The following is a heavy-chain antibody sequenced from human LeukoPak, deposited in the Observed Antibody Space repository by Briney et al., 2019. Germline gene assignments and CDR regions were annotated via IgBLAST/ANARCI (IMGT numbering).Heavy chain of an antibody. CDR3: ANDYYDIHGMDV. D-gene: IGHD3-22*01. J-gene: IGHJ6*02. Sequence: GGSLRLSCAASGFTFSSYEMNWVRQAPGKGLEWVSYISSSGSNIYYADSVKGRFTISRDNAKNSLYLQMNSLRAEDTAVYYCANDYYDIHGMDVWGQGTTVTVSS. CDR1: GFTFSSYE. V-gene: IGHV3-48*03. CDR2: ISSSGSNI.